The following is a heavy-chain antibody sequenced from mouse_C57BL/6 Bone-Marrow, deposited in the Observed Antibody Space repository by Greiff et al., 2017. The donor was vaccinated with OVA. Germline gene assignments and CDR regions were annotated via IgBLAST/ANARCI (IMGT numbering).Heavy chain of an antibody. Sequence: QVQLQQSGPGLVAPSQSLSITCTVSGFSLTRYGVDWVRQPPGKGLEWLGVIWGGGSTNYNSALMSRLSISKDNSKSQVFLKMNSLQTDDTAMYYCAKHEEVWTGTDAMDYWGQGTSVTVSS. D-gene: IGHD4-1*01. V-gene: IGHV2-9*01. CDR1: GFSLTRYG. J-gene: IGHJ4*01. CDR2: IWGGGST. CDR3: AKHEEVWTGTDAMDY.